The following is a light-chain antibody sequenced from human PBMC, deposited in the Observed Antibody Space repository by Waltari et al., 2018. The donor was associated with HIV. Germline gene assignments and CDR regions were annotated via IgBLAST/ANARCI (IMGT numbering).Light chain of an antibody. J-gene: IGKJ1*01. Sequence: ATQMTQSPASLSASVGDRVTITCRASQGIRNDLGWYQQKPGKAPKLLIDGTSTLQSGVPARFSGSGSGTDFTLTISSLQPEDFATYYCLQHYNYPRTFGQGTKVEIK. CDR3: LQHYNYPRT. CDR2: GTS. CDR1: QGIRND. V-gene: IGKV1-6*01.